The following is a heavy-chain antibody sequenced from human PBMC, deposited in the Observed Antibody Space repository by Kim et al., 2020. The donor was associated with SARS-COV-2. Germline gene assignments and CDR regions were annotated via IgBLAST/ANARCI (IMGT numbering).Heavy chain of an antibody. D-gene: IGHD2-15*01. V-gene: IGHV7-4-1*02. CDR2: INTNTGNP. CDR3: ARDESGGYCSGGSCSRSNWFDP. CDR1: GYTFTSYA. J-gene: IGHJ5*02. Sequence: ASVKVSCKASGYTFTSYAMNWVRQAPGQGLEWMGWINTNTGNPTYAQGFTGRFVFSLDTSVSTAYLQISSLKAEDTAVYYCARDESGGYCSGGSCSRSNWFDPWGQGTLVTVSS.